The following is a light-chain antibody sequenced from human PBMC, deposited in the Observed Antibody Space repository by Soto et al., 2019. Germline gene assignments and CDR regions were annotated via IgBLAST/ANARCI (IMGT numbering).Light chain of an antibody. CDR2: DVN. Sequence: QSALTQPASVSRSPGQSITISCTGTSSNVGRYNYVSWFQQHPGKAPKLIIYDVNNRPSGVSNRFSGSKSGSTASLTISGLQAEDEADYYCNSYSSSSTLVVFGGGTKLTVL. J-gene: IGLJ2*01. CDR1: SSNVGRYNY. CDR3: NSYSSSSTLVV. V-gene: IGLV2-14*03.